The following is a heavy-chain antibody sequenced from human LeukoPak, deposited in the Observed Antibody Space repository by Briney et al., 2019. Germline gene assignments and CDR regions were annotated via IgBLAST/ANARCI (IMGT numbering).Heavy chain of an antibody. J-gene: IGHJ4*02. CDR2: IKQDGSER. CDR1: DFTFSSYA. D-gene: IGHD3-22*01. Sequence: GGSLRLSCAASDFTFSSYAMTWVRQAPGKGLEWVGNIKQDGSERNYVDSVKGRFTISRDNAKKSLYLQINSLRAEDTAVYYCARDWGAYYHFFDYWGQGTLVTVSS. V-gene: IGHV3-7*01. CDR3: ARDWGAYYHFFDY.